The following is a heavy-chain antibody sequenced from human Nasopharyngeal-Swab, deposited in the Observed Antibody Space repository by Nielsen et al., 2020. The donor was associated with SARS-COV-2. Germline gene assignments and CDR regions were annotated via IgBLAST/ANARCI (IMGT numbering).Heavy chain of an antibody. CDR1: GGSISSGGYY. Sequence: SETLSLTCTVSGGSISSGGYYWSWIRQHPGKGLEWIGYIYYSGSTYYNPSLKSRVTISVDTSKNQFSLKLSSVTAADTAVYYCARAPIYGGNSFYYYYYGMDVWGQGTTVTVSS. J-gene: IGHJ6*02. V-gene: IGHV4-31*03. CDR3: ARAPIYGGNSFYYYYYGMDV. D-gene: IGHD4-23*01. CDR2: IYYSGST.